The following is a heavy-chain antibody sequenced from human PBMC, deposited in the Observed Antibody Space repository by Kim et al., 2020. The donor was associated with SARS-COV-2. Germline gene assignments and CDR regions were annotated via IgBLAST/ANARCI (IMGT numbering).Heavy chain of an antibody. Sequence: YAQKVQGRVTMTRDTSISTAYMELSRLRSDDTAVYYCARVDRNGRYYFDYWGQGTLVTVSS. V-gene: IGHV1-2*02. CDR3: ARVDRNGRYYFDY. D-gene: IGHD1-26*01. J-gene: IGHJ4*02.